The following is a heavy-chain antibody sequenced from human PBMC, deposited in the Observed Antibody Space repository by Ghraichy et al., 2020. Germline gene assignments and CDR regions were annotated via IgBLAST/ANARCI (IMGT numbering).Heavy chain of an antibody. Sequence: GGSLRLSCAASGFTFSDYYMSWIRQAPGKGLEWLSYISSTSTYTNYADSVKDRFTISRDNAKSSLYLQMNSLRAEDTAVYYCVRGGRGAAYYFDYWGQGTLVTVSS. J-gene: IGHJ4*02. CDR1: GFTFSDYY. V-gene: IGHV3-11*06. D-gene: IGHD1-26*01. CDR3: VRGGRGAAYYFDY. CDR2: ISSTSTYT.